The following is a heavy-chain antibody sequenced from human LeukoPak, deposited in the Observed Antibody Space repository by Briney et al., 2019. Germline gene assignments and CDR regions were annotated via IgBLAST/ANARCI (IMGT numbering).Heavy chain of an antibody. Sequence: GGSLRLSCTASGFTFSNYPIDFVRQAPGKGLDWVSAISGSGTTIYYADAVRGRFTISRDNSKNTVYLQMNSLRAEDTALYYCVTKLYVSHHTHAFDIWGQGTMVTVSP. V-gene: IGHV3-23*01. CDR3: VTKLYVSHHTHAFDI. D-gene: IGHD3-16*01. CDR2: ISGSGTTI. CDR1: GFTFSNYP. J-gene: IGHJ3*02.